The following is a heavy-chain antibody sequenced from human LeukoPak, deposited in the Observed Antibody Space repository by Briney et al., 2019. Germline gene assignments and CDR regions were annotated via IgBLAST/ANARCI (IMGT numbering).Heavy chain of an antibody. CDR1: GFTFSSYG. CDR3: AKDSSGWYSGNLGY. CDR2: ISYDGSNK. D-gene: IGHD6-13*01. V-gene: IGHV3-30*18. Sequence: VQPGRSLRLSCAASGFTFSSYGMHWVRQAPGKGLEWVAVISYDGSNKFYADSVKGRFTISRDNSKNTLYLQMNSLRAEDTAVYYCAKDSSGWYSGNLGYWGQGTLVTVSS. J-gene: IGHJ4*02.